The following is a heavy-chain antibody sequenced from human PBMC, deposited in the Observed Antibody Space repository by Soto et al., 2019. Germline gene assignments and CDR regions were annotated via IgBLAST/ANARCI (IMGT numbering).Heavy chain of an antibody. Sequence: QVQLVQSGAEVKKPGSSVKVSCKASGGTFSSYAISWVRQAPGQGLEWMGGIIPIFGTANYAQKFQGRVTITAEESTSTAYMELSRLKSEDTAVYYWAREPDYYGSGRQPGGMDVWGQGTTVTVSS. CDR2: IIPIFGTA. J-gene: IGHJ6*02. CDR1: GGTFSSYA. D-gene: IGHD3-10*01. CDR3: AREPDYYGSGRQPGGMDV. V-gene: IGHV1-69*12.